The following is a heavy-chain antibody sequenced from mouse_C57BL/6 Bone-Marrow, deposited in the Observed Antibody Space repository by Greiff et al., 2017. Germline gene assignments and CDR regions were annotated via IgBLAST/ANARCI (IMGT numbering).Heavy chain of an antibody. J-gene: IGHJ3*01. CDR1: GFNIKDYY. D-gene: IGHD1-1*01. Sequence: EVKLMESGAELVKPGASVKLSCTASGFNIKDYYMHWVKQRTEQGLEWIGRIDPEDGETKYAPKFQGKATITADTSSNTAYLQLSSLTSEDTAVYYCAITTVAAPWFAYWGQGTLVTVSA. CDR2: IDPEDGET. V-gene: IGHV14-2*01. CDR3: AITTVAAPWFAY.